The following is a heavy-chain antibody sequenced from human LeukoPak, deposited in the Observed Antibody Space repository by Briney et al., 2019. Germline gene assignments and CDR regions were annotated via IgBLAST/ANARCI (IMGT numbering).Heavy chain of an antibody. CDR3: VRIGYGDYYIDY. D-gene: IGHD4-17*01. CDR2: TRSKINSYTT. CDR1: GFXFSDHY. J-gene: IGHJ4*02. Sequence: GGSLRLSCAASGFXFSDHYIDWVRQAPGKGLEWVGRTRSKINSYTTEYAASVKGRFTISRDDSKNSLNLQMNSLKTEDTAVYYCVRIGYGDYYIDYWGQGTLVTVSS. V-gene: IGHV3-72*01.